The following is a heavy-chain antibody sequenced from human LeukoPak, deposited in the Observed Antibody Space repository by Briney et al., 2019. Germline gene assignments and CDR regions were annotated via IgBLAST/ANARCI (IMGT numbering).Heavy chain of an antibody. V-gene: IGHV1-69*06. CDR3: AREPPTTVTLDY. D-gene: IGHD4-17*01. CDR2: IIPIFGTA. J-gene: IGHJ4*02. Sequence: SVMVSCKASGGTFSSYAISWVRQAPGQGLEWMGGIIPIFGTANYAQKFQGRVTITADKSTSTAYMELSSLRSEDTAVYYCAREPPTTVTLDYWGQGTLVTVSS. CDR1: GGTFSSYA.